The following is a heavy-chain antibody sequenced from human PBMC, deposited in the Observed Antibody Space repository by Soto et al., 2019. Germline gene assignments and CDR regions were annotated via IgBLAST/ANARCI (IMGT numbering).Heavy chain of an antibody. CDR1: GFTFDDYA. V-gene: IGHV3-9*01. Sequence: EVQLVESGGGLVQPGRSLRLSCAASGFTFDDYAMHWVRQAPGKGLEWVSGISWNGGSIGYADSVKGRFTISRDNAKNSLYLQINSLRAEDTAFYYCAKDINYGSGTTVGMDVWGQGTTVTVSS. J-gene: IGHJ6*02. CDR2: ISWNGGSI. D-gene: IGHD3-10*01. CDR3: AKDINYGSGTTVGMDV.